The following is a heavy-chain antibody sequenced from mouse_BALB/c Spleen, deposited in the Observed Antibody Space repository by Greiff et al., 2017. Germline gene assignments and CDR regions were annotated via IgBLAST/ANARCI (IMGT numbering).Heavy chain of an antibody. CDR2: ISYSGST. CDR1: GYSITSDYA. V-gene: IGHV3-2*02. Sequence: DVQLQESGPGLVKPSQSLSLTCTVTGYSITSDYAWNWIRQFPGNKLEWMGYISYSGSTSYNPSLKSRISITRDTSKNQFFLQLNSVTTEDTATYYCARSIGSDFDYWGQGTTLTVSS. D-gene: IGHD2-2*01. CDR3: ARSIGSDFDY. J-gene: IGHJ2*01.